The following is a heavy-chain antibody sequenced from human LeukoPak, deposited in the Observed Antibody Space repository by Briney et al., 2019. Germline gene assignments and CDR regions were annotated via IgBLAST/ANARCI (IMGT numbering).Heavy chain of an antibody. CDR2: IYYSGST. V-gene: IGHV4-39*01. Sequence: SETLSLTCTVSGGSISSSSYYWGWIRQPPGKGLEWIGSIYYSGSTYYNPSLKSRVTISVDTSKNQFSLKLSSVTAADTAVYYCARNHYGHPLDYWGQGTLVTVSS. CDR3: ARNHYGHPLDY. CDR1: GGSISSSSYY. J-gene: IGHJ4*02. D-gene: IGHD4-17*01.